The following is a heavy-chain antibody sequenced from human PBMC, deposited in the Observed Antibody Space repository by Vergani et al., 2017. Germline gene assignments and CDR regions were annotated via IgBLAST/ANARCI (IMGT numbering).Heavy chain of an antibody. CDR3: AGGYCSSTSCYIDYMDV. Sequence: QVQLPESGPGLVKPSETLSLTCTVSGGSISSYYWSWIRQPPGKGLEWIGYIYYSGSTNYHPSLKSRVTISVDTSKNQFSLKLSSVTAADTAVYYCAGGYCSSTSCYIDYMDVWGKGTTVTVSS. CDR1: GGSISSYY. J-gene: IGHJ6*03. D-gene: IGHD2-2*02. V-gene: IGHV4-59*01. CDR2: IYYSGST.